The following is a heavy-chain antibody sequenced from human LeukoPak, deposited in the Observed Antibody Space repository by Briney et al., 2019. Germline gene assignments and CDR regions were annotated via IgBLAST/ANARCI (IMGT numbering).Heavy chain of an antibody. Sequence: GGSLRLSCAASGITFSNAWLSWVRQAPGKGLEWVGRIKSKPNGETTDYAAPVRGRFTISRDDSKNTLFLQMNSLIAEDTAVYYCTTTVGYSGYDWGYWGQGTLVIVSS. J-gene: IGHJ4*02. V-gene: IGHV3-15*01. CDR1: GITFSNAW. D-gene: IGHD5-12*01. CDR3: TTTVGYSGYDWGY. CDR2: IKSKPNGETT.